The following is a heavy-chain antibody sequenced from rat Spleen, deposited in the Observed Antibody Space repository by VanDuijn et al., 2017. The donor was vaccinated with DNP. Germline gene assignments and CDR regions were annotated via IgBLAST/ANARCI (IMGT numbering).Heavy chain of an antibody. V-gene: IGHV5-27*01. CDR1: GFTFSNYG. Sequence: EVQLVESGGGLVQPGRSLKLSCAASGFTFSNYGMAWVRQAPKKGLEWVASISASGGSTSYRDSVRGRFTVSRDDSTSPLYLQMDSLRSEDTATYYCTRGGTYYFDYWGQGVLVTVSS. CDR2: ISASGGST. D-gene: IGHD4-3*01. J-gene: IGHJ2*01. CDR3: TRGGTYYFDY.